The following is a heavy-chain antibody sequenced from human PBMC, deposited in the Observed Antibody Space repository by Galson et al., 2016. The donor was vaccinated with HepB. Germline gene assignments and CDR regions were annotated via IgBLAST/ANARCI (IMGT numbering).Heavy chain of an antibody. CDR2: IIPIFGTA. V-gene: IGHV1-69*13. J-gene: IGHJ6*02. CDR1: GVTFSSYA. CDR3: ARDPPPVLLPAVMQSYYGMDV. Sequence: SVKVSCKASGVTFSSYAITWVRQAPGQGLEWMGGIIPIFGTANYAQKFQGRVTITADESTSTVYMEMSRLRSEDTAVYYCARDPPPVLLPAVMQSYYGMDVWGQGTAVTVSS. D-gene: IGHD2-2*01.